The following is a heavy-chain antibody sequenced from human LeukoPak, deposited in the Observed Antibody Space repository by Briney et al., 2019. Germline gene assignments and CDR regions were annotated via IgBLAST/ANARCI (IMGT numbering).Heavy chain of an antibody. CDR3: ATQHTLWSPLDC. V-gene: IGHV3-21*01. Sequence: GGSLRLSCAASGFTFSGYDMNWVRQAPGKGLEWVSSISGSSSYIYYADSMKGRFTISRDNAKNSLYLQMNSLRAEDTAVYYCATQHTLWSPLDCWGQGTLVTVSS. J-gene: IGHJ4*02. D-gene: IGHD3-10*01. CDR2: ISGSSSYI. CDR1: GFTFSGYD.